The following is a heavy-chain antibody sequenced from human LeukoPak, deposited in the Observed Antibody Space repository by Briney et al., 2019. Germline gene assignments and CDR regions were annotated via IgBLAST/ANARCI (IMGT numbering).Heavy chain of an antibody. CDR3: ARAVVITQGFDY. CDR1: GDSISSYF. D-gene: IGHD3-22*01. J-gene: IGHJ4*02. V-gene: IGHV4-59*01. Sequence: PSETLSLTCTVSGDSISSYFWSWIRQPPGKGLEWIGYIYYSGSTNYNPSLKSRVTISVDTSKNQFSLKMSSVTAADTAVYYCARAVVITQGFDYWGQGTLVTVSS. CDR2: IYYSGST.